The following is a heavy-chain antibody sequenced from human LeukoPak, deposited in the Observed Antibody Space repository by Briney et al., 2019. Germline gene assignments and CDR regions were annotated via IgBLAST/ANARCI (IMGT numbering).Heavy chain of an antibody. Sequence: PSETLSLTCTVSGGSVSSGSYYWSWIRQPPGKGLEGIGYIAYSGSTNYNPSLKSRITISVDTSKNQFSLKVSSVTAADTAVYYCAREGHYYDGSGYYWFDAWGQGTLVTVSS. D-gene: IGHD3-22*01. J-gene: IGHJ5*02. CDR2: IAYSGST. V-gene: IGHV4-61*01. CDR1: GGSVSSGSYY. CDR3: AREGHYYDGSGYYWFDA.